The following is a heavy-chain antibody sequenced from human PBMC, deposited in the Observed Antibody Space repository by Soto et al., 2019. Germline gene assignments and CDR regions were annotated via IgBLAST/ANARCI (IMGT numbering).Heavy chain of an antibody. V-gene: IGHV3-23*01. J-gene: IGHJ6*02. Sequence: EVQLLESGGGLVQPGGSLRLSCAASGFTFSSYAMSWVRQAPGKGLEWFSVISGSGGSTYYADSVRGRFTTSRDNSKNTLYLQMNSLRAEDTAVYYCAKDRDGAAAGPTKFYGMDVWAKGPRSPSP. CDR2: ISGSGGST. D-gene: IGHD6-13*01. CDR3: AKDRDGAAAGPTKFYGMDV. CDR1: GFTFSSYA.